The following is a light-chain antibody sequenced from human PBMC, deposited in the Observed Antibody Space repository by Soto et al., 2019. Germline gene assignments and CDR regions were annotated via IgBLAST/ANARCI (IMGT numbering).Light chain of an antibody. CDR1: EGIYSH. CDR2: AAS. CDR3: QQLDRNRL. V-gene: IGKV1-9*01. J-gene: IGKJ4*01. Sequence: DVQLTQSPSFVSASVGDRVTITCRASEGIYSHLAWYQQKPGKAPKLLIYAASTLKSGVPSRFSGSGSGTEFALTITALQHDDFATYYCQQLDRNRLFGGGTRVEIK.